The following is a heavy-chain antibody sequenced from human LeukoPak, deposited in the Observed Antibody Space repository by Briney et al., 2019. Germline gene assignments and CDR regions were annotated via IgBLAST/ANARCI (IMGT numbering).Heavy chain of an antibody. CDR1: GFAFNNYA. V-gene: IGHV3-23*01. D-gene: IGHD6-19*01. Sequence: GGSLRLSCTASGFAFNNYALSWVRQAPGTGLEWVSAISGSGANTYYADSVKGRFTISKDNSNNTLYLQINSLRAEDTALYYCTRVMYSSGWSDAFDVWGQGTKVTVSS. CDR2: ISGSGANT. CDR3: TRVMYSSGWSDAFDV. J-gene: IGHJ3*01.